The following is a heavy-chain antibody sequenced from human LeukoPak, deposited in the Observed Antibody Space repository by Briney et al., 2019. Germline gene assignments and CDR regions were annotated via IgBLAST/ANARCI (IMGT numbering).Heavy chain of an antibody. V-gene: IGHV1-46*01. CDR3: AKLNYDYVWGSYRSPGDAFDI. Sequence: ASVKVSCKASGYTFTSYYMHWVRQAPGQGLEWMGLINPTGGSTGYAQKFQGRVTMTRDMSTSTDYMELSSLRAEDTAVYYCAKLNYDYVWGSYRSPGDAFDIWGQGTMVTVSS. J-gene: IGHJ3*02. D-gene: IGHD3-16*02. CDR2: INPTGGST. CDR1: GYTFTSYY.